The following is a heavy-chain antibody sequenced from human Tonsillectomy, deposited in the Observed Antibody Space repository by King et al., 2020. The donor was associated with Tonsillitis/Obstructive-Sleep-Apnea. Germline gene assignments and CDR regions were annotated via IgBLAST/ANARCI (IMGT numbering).Heavy chain of an antibody. V-gene: IGHV4-34*01. CDR1: GGSFSGYY. CDR3: ARGRDDCSSTSCYLRYYFDY. D-gene: IGHD2-2*01. Sequence: VQLQQWGAGLLKPSETLSLTCAVYGGSFSGYYWSWIRQPPGKGLEWIGEINHSGSTNYNPSLKSRVTISVDTSKNQFSLKLSSVTAADTAVYYCARGRDDCSSTSCYLRYYFDYWGQGTLVTVSS. CDR2: INHSGST. J-gene: IGHJ4*02.